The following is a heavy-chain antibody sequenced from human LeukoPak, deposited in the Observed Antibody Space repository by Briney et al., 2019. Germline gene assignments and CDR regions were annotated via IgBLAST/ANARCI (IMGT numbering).Heavy chain of an antibody. V-gene: IGHV1-8*01. CDR2: MSPNSGKT. J-gene: IGHJ4*02. CDR3: ARWMTGYSSSLDY. Sequence: SVKVSCKASGYTFTSYDINWVRQATGQGLEWIGWMSPNSGKTGYAQKFQGRVTMTRNTSISTAYMELSSLRSEDTAVYYCARWMTGYSSSLDYWGQGTLVTVSS. D-gene: IGHD6-13*01. CDR1: GYTFTSYD.